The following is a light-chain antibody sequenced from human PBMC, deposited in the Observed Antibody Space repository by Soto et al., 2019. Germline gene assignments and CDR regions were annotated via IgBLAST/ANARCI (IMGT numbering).Light chain of an antibody. Sequence: QSVLTQPASVSGSPGQSITISCTGTSSDVGGHHYVSWYQQHPGKVPKLLIYEVTNRPSGVSTRFSGSKSGNTASLTISGLQAEDEADYYCRSYTNIATWVFGGGTQLTVL. CDR3: RSYTNIATWV. CDR1: SSDVGGHHY. J-gene: IGLJ3*02. V-gene: IGLV2-14*01. CDR2: EVT.